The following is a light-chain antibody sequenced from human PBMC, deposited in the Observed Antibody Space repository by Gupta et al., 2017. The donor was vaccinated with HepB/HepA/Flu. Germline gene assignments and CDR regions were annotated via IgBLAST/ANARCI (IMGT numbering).Light chain of an antibody. J-gene: IGLJ3*02. CDR3: ATWDDSLTGWV. V-gene: IGLV1-47*01. CDR1: SSNIGNHD. Sequence: QSVLTQPPSVSGTPGQRVTTSCSGSSSNIGNHDVSWYQQLPGTAPQLLIYTNKERPSVVPDRVAASRSGTSASLAISELRSQDEADYVCATWDDSLTGWVFGGGTRLTVL. CDR2: TNK.